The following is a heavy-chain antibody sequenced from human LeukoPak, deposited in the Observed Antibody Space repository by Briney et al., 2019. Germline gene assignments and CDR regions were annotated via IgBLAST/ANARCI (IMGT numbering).Heavy chain of an antibody. CDR2: ISSSGSTI. Sequence: GGSLRLSCAASGFTFSSYEMSWVRQAPGKGLEWASYISSSGSTIYYADSVKGRFTISRDNAKNSLFLQMNSLRAEDTAVYYCAREGDGYNSPIDYWGQGTLVTVSS. D-gene: IGHD5-24*01. CDR3: AREGDGYNSPIDY. J-gene: IGHJ4*02. CDR1: GFTFSSYE. V-gene: IGHV3-48*03.